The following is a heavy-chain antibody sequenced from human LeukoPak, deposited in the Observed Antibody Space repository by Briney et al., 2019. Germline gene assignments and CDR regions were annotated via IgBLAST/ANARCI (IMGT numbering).Heavy chain of an antibody. Sequence: TGGSLRLSCAASGFTFSSYEMNWVRQAPGKGLEWVSYISSSGSTIYYADSVKGRFTISKDNAKNSLYLQMNSLRAEDTAVYYCAREVTRFGIGGETGWFDPWGQGTLVTVSS. V-gene: IGHV3-48*03. CDR2: ISSSGSTI. J-gene: IGHJ5*02. D-gene: IGHD1-26*01. CDR3: AREVTRFGIGGETGWFDP. CDR1: GFTFSSYE.